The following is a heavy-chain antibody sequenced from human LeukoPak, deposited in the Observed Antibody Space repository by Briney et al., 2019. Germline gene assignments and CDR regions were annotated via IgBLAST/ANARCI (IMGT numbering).Heavy chain of an antibody. V-gene: IGHV4-39*01. D-gene: IGHD1-26*01. CDR2: ISYVGQT. J-gene: IGHJ4*02. CDR3: ARLVYSDPNYFDY. CDR1: GGSIDNSNDY. Sequence: SETLSLTCTVSGGSIDNSNDYFWVWLRQPPGKGLEWIGSISYVGQTFYNSSLESRVTLSVHKSRNQFSLRLRSVTAADTAVFYCARLVYSDPNYFDYWGQGSLVTVSS.